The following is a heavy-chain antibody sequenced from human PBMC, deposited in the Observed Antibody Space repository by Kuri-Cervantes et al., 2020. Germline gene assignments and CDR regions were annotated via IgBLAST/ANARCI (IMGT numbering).Heavy chain of an antibody. Sequence: GESLKISCAASGFTFSSYTMTWVRQAPGKGLEWVSSITSSSSYIYYADSLKGRFTISRDNAENSLYLQMNNLRAEDTAVYYCVSPLVGAAYDAFDIWGQGTMVTVSS. CDR2: ITSSSSYI. J-gene: IGHJ3*02. V-gene: IGHV3-21*03. D-gene: IGHD1-26*01. CDR1: GFTFSSYT. CDR3: VSPLVGAAYDAFDI.